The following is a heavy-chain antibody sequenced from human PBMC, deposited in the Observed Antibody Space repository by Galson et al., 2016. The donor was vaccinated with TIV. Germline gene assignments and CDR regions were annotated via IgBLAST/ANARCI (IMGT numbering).Heavy chain of an antibody. J-gene: IGHJ3*02. CDR3: ARTRLPATTGAFDI. V-gene: IGHV4-4*07. CDR2: IYTSGST. Sequence: KTLSLTCTVSGGFINGDYWSWIRQPAGKGLEWIGRIYTSGSTKYNPSLKGRVSMSVDTSKNQLSLKVNSVTAADTAMYYCARTRLPATTGAFDIWGQGTMVTVSS. CDR1: GGFINGDY. D-gene: IGHD1-1*01.